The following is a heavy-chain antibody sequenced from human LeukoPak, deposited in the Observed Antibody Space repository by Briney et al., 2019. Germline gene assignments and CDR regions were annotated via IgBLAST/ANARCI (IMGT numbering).Heavy chain of an antibody. CDR3: ARDVRGSGSYWYYSYMDV. J-gene: IGHJ6*03. D-gene: IGHD3-10*01. Sequence: GGSLRLSCAASGFTFSSYSMHWVRQAPGKGLEWVSVIYSGGSTYYADSVKGRFTISRDNSKNTLYLQMNSLRAEDTAVYYWARDVRGSGSYWYYSYMDVWGKGTTVTISS. CDR1: GFTFSSYS. CDR2: IYSGGST. V-gene: IGHV3-66*01.